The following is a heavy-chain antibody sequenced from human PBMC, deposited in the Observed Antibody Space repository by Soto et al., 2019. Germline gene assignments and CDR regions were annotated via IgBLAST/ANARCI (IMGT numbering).Heavy chain of an antibody. J-gene: IGHJ4*02. CDR2: INAGNGNT. D-gene: IGHD2-21*02. Sequence: QVELVQSGAEVKKPGASVKVSCKASGYAFTCFTIHWVRQAPGQRLEWMGWINAGNGNTKYSQNFQGRVTFTRDTSANTAYMELTSLISEDTAVYYCARPKEYDDCLDSWGQGTLVTVS. V-gene: IGHV1-3*01. CDR1: GYAFTCFT. CDR3: ARPKEYDDCLDS.